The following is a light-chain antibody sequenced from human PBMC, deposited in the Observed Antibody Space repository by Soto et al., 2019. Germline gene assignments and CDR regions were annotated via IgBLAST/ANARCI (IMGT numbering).Light chain of an antibody. CDR3: QQRYAWPPLT. CDR2: DTF. V-gene: IGKV3-11*01. CDR1: QNVHNY. J-gene: IGKJ5*01. Sequence: EVVLTQSPATLSLSPGERATLSCRASQNVHNYLAWYQQKPGQPPRLLIYDTFNRASGVPARFSGSGSGTDFTLTISSLEAEDFAVCYCQQRYAWPPLTFGQGTRLEIK.